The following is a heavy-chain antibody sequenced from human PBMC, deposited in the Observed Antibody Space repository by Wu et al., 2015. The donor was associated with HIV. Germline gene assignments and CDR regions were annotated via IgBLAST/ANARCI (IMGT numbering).Heavy chain of an antibody. J-gene: IGHJ3*02. V-gene: IGHV1-2*02. CDR3: TRDELFRVDDAFDM. Sequence: QVQLVQSGAEVKKPGASVKVSCKASGYTFTGYYMHWVRQAPGQGLEWMGWINPNSGGTNYAQKFQGRVTMTRDTSISTAYIELSGLTSDDTAVYYCTRDELFRVDDAFDMWAKGHWSPSLQ. CDR1: GYTFTGYY. D-gene: IGHD2-15*01. CDR2: INPNSGGT.